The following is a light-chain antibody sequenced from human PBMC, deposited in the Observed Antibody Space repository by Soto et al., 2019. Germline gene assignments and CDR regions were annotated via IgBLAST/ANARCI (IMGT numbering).Light chain of an antibody. CDR2: DAY. J-gene: IGKJ4*02. CDR1: QDIGNN. Sequence: DIQMTQSPSPLSASVGDRVTITCRASQDIGNNLAWFQQIPGKAPRSLIYDAYTLQSGVPSKFSGAGSGTDFSLTISSLQPEDLATYCCQQYKTFPFTFGGGPKVEIK. CDR3: QQYKTFPFT. V-gene: IGKV1-16*02.